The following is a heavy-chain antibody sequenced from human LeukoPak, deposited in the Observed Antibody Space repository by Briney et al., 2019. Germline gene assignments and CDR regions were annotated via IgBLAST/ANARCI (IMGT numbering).Heavy chain of an antibody. V-gene: IGHV4-39*01. Sequence: PSXXLSHTCTVSGGSISSSSYYWGWIRQPPGKGLEWIGSIYYSGSTYYNPSLKSRVTISVDTSKNQFSLKLSSVTAADTAVYYCARHADIVVVVANNWLDPWGQGTLVTVSS. CDR3: ARHADIVVVVANNWLDP. J-gene: IGHJ5*02. CDR2: IYYSGST. D-gene: IGHD2-15*01. CDR1: GGSISSSSYY.